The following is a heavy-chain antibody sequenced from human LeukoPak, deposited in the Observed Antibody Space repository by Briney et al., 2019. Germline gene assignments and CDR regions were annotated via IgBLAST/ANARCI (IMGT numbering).Heavy chain of an antibody. CDR2: IKQNGSEK. D-gene: IGHD2-15*01. V-gene: IGHV3-7*01. CDR1: GFTFSSYW. CDR3: ASGPDGSVIDY. Sequence: PGGSLRLSCAASGFTFSSYWMSWVRQAPGKGLEWVANIKQNGSEKYYVDSVKGRFTISRDNAKNSLYLQMNSLRAEDTAVYYCASGPDGSVIDYWGQGTLVTVS. J-gene: IGHJ4*02.